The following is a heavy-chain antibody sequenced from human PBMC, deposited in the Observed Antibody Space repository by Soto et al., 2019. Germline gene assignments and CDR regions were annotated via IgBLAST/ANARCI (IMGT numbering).Heavy chain of an antibody. Sequence: PRLSCAASGFTFSIYGMHWVRQAPGKGLEWVALVWYDGGSKYYADSVKGRFTISRDNSKNTLFLQMDSLRAEDTAVYYCARAYCSSTSCSNYYYGLDVWGQGTTVTVSS. J-gene: IGHJ6*02. D-gene: IGHD2-2*01. CDR3: ARAYCSSTSCSNYYYGLDV. V-gene: IGHV3-33*01. CDR1: GFTFSIYG. CDR2: VWYDGGSK.